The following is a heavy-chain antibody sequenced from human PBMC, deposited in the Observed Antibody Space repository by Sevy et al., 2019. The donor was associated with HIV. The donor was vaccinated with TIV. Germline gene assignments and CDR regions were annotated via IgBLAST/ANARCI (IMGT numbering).Heavy chain of an antibody. CDR3: ARSDTAMGLFDY. V-gene: IGHV4-59*01. CDR1: GGSISSYY. Sequence: SETLSLTCTVSGGSISSYYWSWNRQPPGKGLEWIGYIYYSGSTNYNPSLKSRVTISVDTSKNQFSLKLSSVTAADTAVYYCARSDTAMGLFDYWGQGTLVTVSS. D-gene: IGHD5-18*01. CDR2: IYYSGST. J-gene: IGHJ4*02.